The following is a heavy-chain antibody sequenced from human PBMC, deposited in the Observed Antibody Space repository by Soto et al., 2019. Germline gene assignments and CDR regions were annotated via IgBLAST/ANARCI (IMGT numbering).Heavy chain of an antibody. CDR2: IRNSRSNK. Sequence: PGGSLRLSCAASGFTFSSYSMNWVRQAPGKGLEWVSVIRNSRSNKYYADSVKGRFTISRDNSKNTLYLQMNSLRAEDTAVYYCASASSYSSSWYPSGYWGQGTLVTAPQ. CDR3: ASASSYSSSWYPSGY. D-gene: IGHD6-13*01. CDR1: GFTFSSYS. J-gene: IGHJ4*02. V-gene: IGHV3-21*01.